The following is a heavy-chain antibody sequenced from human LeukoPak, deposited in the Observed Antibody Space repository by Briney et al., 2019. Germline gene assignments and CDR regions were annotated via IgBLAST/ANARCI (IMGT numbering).Heavy chain of an antibody. Sequence: PGRSLRLSCAASGFTFDDYAMHWVRQAPGKGLEWVSGISWNSGTIGYADSVKGRFTISRDNAKNSLYLQMNSLRAEDTALYYCAKDLEDHDILTGSKTFDYWGQGTLVTVSS. CDR2: ISWNSGTI. CDR3: AKDLEDHDILTGSKTFDY. J-gene: IGHJ4*02. CDR1: GFTFDDYA. V-gene: IGHV3-9*01. D-gene: IGHD3-9*01.